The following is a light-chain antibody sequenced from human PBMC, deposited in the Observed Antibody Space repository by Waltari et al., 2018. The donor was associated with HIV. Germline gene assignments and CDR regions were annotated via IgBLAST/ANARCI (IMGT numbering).Light chain of an antibody. J-gene: IGLJ2*01. CDR1: SSDVGDYDL. Sequence: QSALTQPASLSGSPGQSITISCTGTSSDVGDYDLVSWYPRHSGKAPKLMIYEVSKWPSGVSNRFSGSKSGNTASLTISGLQAEDEADYYCCSYAGSNTMIFGGGTKLTVL. CDR2: EVS. CDR3: CSYAGSNTMI. V-gene: IGLV2-23*02.